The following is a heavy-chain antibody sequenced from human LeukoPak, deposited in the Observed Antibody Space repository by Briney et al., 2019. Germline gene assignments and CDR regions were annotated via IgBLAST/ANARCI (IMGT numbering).Heavy chain of an antibody. CDR1: GDSVSSNSAA. CDR3: ARGYRITMVRGVIGGYYFDY. D-gene: IGHD3-10*01. CDR2: TYYRSKLYN. Sequence: SQTLSLTCAISGDSVSSNSAAWNWIRQSPSRGLEWLGRTYYRSKLYNDYAVSVKSRITINPHTSKNQFSLQLNSVTPEDTAVYYCARGYRITMVRGVIGGYYFDYWGQGTLVTVSS. J-gene: IGHJ4*02. V-gene: IGHV6-1*01.